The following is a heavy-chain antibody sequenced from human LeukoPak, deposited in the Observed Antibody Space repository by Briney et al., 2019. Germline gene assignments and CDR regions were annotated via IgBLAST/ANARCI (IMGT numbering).Heavy chain of an antibody. CDR2: INHSGST. Sequence: PSETLSLTCTVSGGSISSSSYYWSWIRQPPGKGLEWIGEINHSGSTNYNPSLKSRVTISVDTSKNQFSLKLSSVTAADTAVYYCARGRVPHYGSGSHLYFDHWGQGTLVTVSS. CDR3: ARGRVPHYGSGSHLYFDH. CDR1: GGSISSSSYY. J-gene: IGHJ4*02. D-gene: IGHD3-10*01. V-gene: IGHV4-39*07.